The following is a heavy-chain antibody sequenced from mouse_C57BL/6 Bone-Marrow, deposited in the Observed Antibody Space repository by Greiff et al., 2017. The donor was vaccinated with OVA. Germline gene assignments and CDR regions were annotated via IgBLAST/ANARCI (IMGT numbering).Heavy chain of an antibody. V-gene: IGHV8-8*01. Sequence: QVTLKECGPGILQPSQTLSLTCSFSGFSLSTFGMGVGWIRQPSGKGLEWLAHIWWDDDKYYNPALKSRLTISKDTSKNQVFLKIANVDTADTATYYCARIDYYGSTNPFAYWGQGTLVTVSA. J-gene: IGHJ3*01. CDR3: ARIDYYGSTNPFAY. D-gene: IGHD1-1*01. CDR1: GFSLSTFGMG. CDR2: IWWDDDK.